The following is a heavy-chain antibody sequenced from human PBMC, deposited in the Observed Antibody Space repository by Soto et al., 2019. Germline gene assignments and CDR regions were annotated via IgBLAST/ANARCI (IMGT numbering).Heavy chain of an antibody. Sequence: PGESLKISCKGSGYIFTSYWIGWVRQMPGKGLEWMGIIDPRDSRTRYSPSFQGHVTISAAKSIDTAYLQWSSLMASDTAMYYCARQIYDSDTGPNFQYYFDSWGQGTPVTVSS. V-gene: IGHV5-51*01. CDR2: IDPRDSRT. CDR3: ARQIYDSDTGPNFQYYFDS. J-gene: IGHJ4*02. CDR1: GYIFTSYW. D-gene: IGHD3-22*01.